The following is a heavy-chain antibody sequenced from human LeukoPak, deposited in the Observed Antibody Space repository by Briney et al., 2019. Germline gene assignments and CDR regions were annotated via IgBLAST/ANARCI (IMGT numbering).Heavy chain of an antibody. CDR1: GFTFSSYG. D-gene: IGHD3-3*01. Sequence: GGSLRLSCAASGFTFSSYGMHWVRQAPGKGLEWVAVIWYDGSNKYYADSVKGRFTISRDNSKNTLYLQMNSLRAEDTAVYYCAKDPAGRFLEWLDPWGQGTLVTVSS. J-gene: IGHJ5*02. V-gene: IGHV3-33*06. CDR3: AKDPAGRFLEWLDP. CDR2: IWYDGSNK.